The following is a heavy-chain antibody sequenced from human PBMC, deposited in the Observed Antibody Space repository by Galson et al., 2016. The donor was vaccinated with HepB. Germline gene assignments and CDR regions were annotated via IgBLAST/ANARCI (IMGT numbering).Heavy chain of an antibody. D-gene: IGHD1-7*01. CDR2: ISSSGSYI. Sequence: SLRLSCAVSGFTFSSYSMNWVRQAPGKGLEWVSTISSSGSYIYYADSLKGRFTISRDNAKNSLYLQMNSLRAEDTAVYYCARTTWNYVSIYWGQGTLFTVSS. J-gene: IGHJ4*02. V-gene: IGHV3-21*01. CDR1: GFTFSSYS. CDR3: ARTTWNYVSIY.